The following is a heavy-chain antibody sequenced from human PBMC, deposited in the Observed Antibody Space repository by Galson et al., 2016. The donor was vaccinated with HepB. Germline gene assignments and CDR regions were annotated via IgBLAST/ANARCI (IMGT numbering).Heavy chain of an antibody. D-gene: IGHD3-10*01. CDR1: GGSISSYY. J-gene: IGHJ5*02. CDR2: VYYSGSA. CDR3: AREFRVVWFGELLHNWFDP. Sequence: ETLSLTCTVSGGSISSYYWSWIRQPPGKELEWIGYVYYSGSAYNPSLKSRVTISIDTSKNQFSLKLSSLTAADTAVYYCAREFRVVWFGELLHNWFDPWGQGTLVTVSS. V-gene: IGHV4-59*12.